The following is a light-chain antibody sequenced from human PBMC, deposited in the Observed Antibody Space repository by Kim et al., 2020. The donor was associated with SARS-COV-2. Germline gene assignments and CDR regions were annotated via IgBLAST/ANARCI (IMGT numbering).Light chain of an antibody. Sequence: QSALTQPASVSGSPGQSITISCTGTSSDVGSYNLVSWYQQHPGKAPKLMIYEGSKRPSGVSNRFSGSESGNTASLTISGLQAEDEAGYYCCSYAGSSTSYVVFGGGTQLTVL. V-gene: IGLV2-23*01. CDR2: EGS. CDR3: CSYAGSSTSYVV. J-gene: IGLJ2*01. CDR1: SSDVGSYNL.